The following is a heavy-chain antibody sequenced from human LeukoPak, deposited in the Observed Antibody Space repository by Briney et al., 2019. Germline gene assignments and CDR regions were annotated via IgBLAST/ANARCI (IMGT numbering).Heavy chain of an antibody. CDR1: GFTVSSNY. Sequence: GGSLRLSCAASGFTVSSNYMSWVRQAPGKGLELVSVIYSGGSTYYADSVKGRFTISRDNSKNTLYLQMNSLRAEDTAVYYCARGLGYGSGSYYYYYGMDVWGQGTTVTVSS. V-gene: IGHV3-66*02. D-gene: IGHD3-10*01. J-gene: IGHJ6*02. CDR3: ARGLGYGSGSYYYYYGMDV. CDR2: IYSGGST.